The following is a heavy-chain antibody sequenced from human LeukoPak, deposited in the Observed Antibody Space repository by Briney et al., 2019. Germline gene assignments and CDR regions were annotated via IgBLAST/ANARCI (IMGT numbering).Heavy chain of an antibody. CDR2: ISAYNGNT. V-gene: IGHV1-18*04. CDR1: GYTFTSYY. J-gene: IGHJ4*02. D-gene: IGHD3-3*01. CDR3: LLGVVPPFDY. Sequence: ASVKVSCKASGYTFTSYYMHWVRQAPGQGLEWMGWISAYNGNTNYAQKLQGRVTMTTDTSTSTAYMELRSLRSDDTAVYYCLLGVVPPFDYWGQGTLVTVSS.